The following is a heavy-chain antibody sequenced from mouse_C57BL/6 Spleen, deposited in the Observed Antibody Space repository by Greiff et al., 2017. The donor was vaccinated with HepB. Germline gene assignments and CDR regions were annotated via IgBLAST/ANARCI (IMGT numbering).Heavy chain of an antibody. D-gene: IGHD1-1*01. CDR3: ATTGGAMDY. CDR1: GYTFTSYW. V-gene: IGHV1-50*01. Sequence: QVQLQHPGAELVKPGASVKLSCKASGYTFTSYWMQWVKQRPGQGLEWIGEIDPSDSYTNYNQKFKGKATLTVDTSSSTAYMQLSSLTSEDSAVYYCATTGGAMDYWGQGTSVTVSS. CDR2: IDPSDSYT. J-gene: IGHJ4*01.